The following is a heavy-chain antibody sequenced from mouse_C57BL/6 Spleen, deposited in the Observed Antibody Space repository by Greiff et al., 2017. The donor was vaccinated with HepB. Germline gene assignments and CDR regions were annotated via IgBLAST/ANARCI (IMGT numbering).Heavy chain of an antibody. J-gene: IGHJ3*01. Sequence: EVKLVESGGGLVKPGGSLKLSCAASGFTFSSYAMSWVRQTPEKRLEWVATISDGGSYTYYPDNVKGRFTISRDNAKNNLYLQMSHLKSEDTATYYCASSYYGNYVGFAYWGQGTLVTVSA. CDR3: ASSYYGNYVGFAY. CDR1: GFTFSSYA. D-gene: IGHD2-10*01. V-gene: IGHV5-4*03. CDR2: ISDGGSYT.